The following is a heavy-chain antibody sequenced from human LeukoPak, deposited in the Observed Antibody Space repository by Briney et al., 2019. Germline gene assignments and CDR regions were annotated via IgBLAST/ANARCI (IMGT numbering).Heavy chain of an antibody. D-gene: IGHD6-13*01. J-gene: IGHJ5*02. CDR1: GGSISSYY. Sequence: KPSETLSLTCTVSGGSISSYYWSWIRQPPGKGLEWIGYIYYCGSTNYNPSLKGRVTTSVDTSKNQFSLKLSSVTAADTAVFYCARAAEYSSNWYEWFDPWGPGTLVNVAS. CDR3: ARAAEYSSNWYEWFDP. V-gene: IGHV4-59*12. CDR2: IYYCGST.